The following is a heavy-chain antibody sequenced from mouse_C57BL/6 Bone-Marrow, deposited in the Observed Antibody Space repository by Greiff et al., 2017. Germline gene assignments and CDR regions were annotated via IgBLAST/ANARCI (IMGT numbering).Heavy chain of an antibody. J-gene: IGHJ2*01. Sequence: EVKLMESGPVLVKPGASVKMSCKASGYTFTDYYMDWVKQSHGKSLEWIGVINPYNGGTSYNQKFKGKATLTVDKSSSTAYMELNSLTSEDSAVYYCALAATVVAPYFDYWGQGTTLTVSS. CDR2: INPYNGGT. D-gene: IGHD1-1*01. CDR3: ALAATVVAPYFDY. V-gene: IGHV1-19*01. CDR1: GYTFTDYY.